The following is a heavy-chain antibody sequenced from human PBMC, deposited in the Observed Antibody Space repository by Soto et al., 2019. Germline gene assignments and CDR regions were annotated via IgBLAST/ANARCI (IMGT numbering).Heavy chain of an antibody. CDR1: GFTFSSYA. CDR3: ARGADHGSYYTSYYYGMDV. CDR2: ISYDGSNK. D-gene: IGHD1-26*01. Sequence: GGSLRLSCAASGFTFSSYAMHWVRQAPGKGLEWVAVISYDGSNKYYADSVKGRFTISRDNSKNTLYLQMNSLRAEDTAVYYCARGADHGSYYTSYYYGMDVWGQGTTVTVSS. J-gene: IGHJ6*02. V-gene: IGHV3-30-3*01.